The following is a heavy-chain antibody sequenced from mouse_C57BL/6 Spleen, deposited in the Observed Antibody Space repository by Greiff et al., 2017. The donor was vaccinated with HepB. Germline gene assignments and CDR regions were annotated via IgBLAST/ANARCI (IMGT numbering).Heavy chain of an antibody. D-gene: IGHD2-4*01. CDR1: GYSFTGYY. Sequence: EVQLQQSGPELVKPGASVKISCKASGYSFTGYYMNWVKQSPEKSLEWIGEINPSTAGTTYNQKFKAKATLTVDKSSSTAYMQLKSLTSEDSAVYYCARRDYEDWYFDVWGTGTTVTVSS. CDR3: ARRDYEDWYFDV. CDR2: INPSTAGT. V-gene: IGHV1-42*01. J-gene: IGHJ1*03.